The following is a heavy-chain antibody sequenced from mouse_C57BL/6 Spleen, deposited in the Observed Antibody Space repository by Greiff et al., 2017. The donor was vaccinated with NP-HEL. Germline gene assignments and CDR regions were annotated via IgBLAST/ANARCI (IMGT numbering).Heavy chain of an antibody. Sequence: VKLMESGSELMKPGASVKLSCKATGYTFTGYWIEWVKQRPGHGLEWIGEILPGSGSTNYNEKFKGKATFTADTSSNTAYMQLSSLTTEDSAIYYCARVDSSGYLAWFAYWGQGTLVTVSA. CDR2: ILPGSGST. J-gene: IGHJ3*01. V-gene: IGHV1-9*01. CDR3: ARVDSSGYLAWFAY. D-gene: IGHD3-2*02. CDR1: GYTFTGYW.